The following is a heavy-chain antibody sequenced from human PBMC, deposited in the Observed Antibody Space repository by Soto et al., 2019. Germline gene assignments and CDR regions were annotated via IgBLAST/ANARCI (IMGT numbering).Heavy chain of an antibody. CDR1: GGTFSSHI. J-gene: IGHJ6*02. Sequence: QVQLVQSGAEVKKPGSSVKVSCKASGGTFSSHIISWVRQAPGQGLEWMGRIIPILGVANYAQKFQGRVTITADNSTSSAYMELTSLRSEDTAVFYCASVPIPLFYGMDVWGQGTTVTVSS. D-gene: IGHD2-2*02. CDR3: ASVPIPLFYGMDV. V-gene: IGHV1-69*02. CDR2: IIPILGVA.